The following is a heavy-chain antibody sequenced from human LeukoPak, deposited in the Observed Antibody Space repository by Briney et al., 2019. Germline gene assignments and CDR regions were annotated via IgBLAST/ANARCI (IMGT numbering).Heavy chain of an antibody. J-gene: IGHJ3*02. V-gene: IGHV1-69*13. CDR1: GGTFSSYA. CDR2: IIPIFGTA. D-gene: IGHD6-13*01. CDR3: ARGRYSSSWYGHAFDI. Sequence: SVKVSCKASGGTFSSYAISWVRQAPGQGLEWMGGIIPIFGTANYAQKFQGRVTITADESTSTAYMELSSLRSEDTAVYYCARGRYSSSWYGHAFDIWGQGTMVTVSS.